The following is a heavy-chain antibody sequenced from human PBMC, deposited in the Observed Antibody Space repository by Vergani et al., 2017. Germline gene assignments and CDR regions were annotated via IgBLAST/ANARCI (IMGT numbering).Heavy chain of an antibody. CDR2: ISGSGGST. CDR3: AKTISGSYYQLDY. Sequence: EVQLLESGGGLVQPGGSLRLSCIASGFTFSRSAMSWVRQAPGKGLEWVSVISGSGGSTDYADSVKGRFTISRDNSKNTLHLQMNSLGAGDTAVYFCAKTISGSYYQLDYWGQGTLVTVSS. CDR1: GFTFSRSA. J-gene: IGHJ4*02. D-gene: IGHD1-26*01. V-gene: IGHV3-23*01.